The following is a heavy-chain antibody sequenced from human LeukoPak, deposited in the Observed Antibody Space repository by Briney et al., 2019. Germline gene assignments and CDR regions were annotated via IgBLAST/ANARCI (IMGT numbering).Heavy chain of an antibody. CDR2: IIPVFGTA. CDR1: GGTFSNYI. CDR3: ARVREELIFGVVQPDYYFDY. Sequence: SVKVSCKASGGTFSNYIISWVRQAPGQGLEWMGGIIPVFGTANYAQKFQGRVTITTDESTSTAYMELSSLRSEDTAVYYCARVREELIFGVVQPDYYFDYWGQGTLVTVSS. J-gene: IGHJ4*02. V-gene: IGHV1-69*05. D-gene: IGHD3-3*01.